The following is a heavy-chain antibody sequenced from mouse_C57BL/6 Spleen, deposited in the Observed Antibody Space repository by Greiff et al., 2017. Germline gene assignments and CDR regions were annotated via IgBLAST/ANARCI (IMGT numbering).Heavy chain of an antibody. Sequence: QVQLQQPGAELVMPGASVKLSCKASGYTFTSYWMHWVKQRPGQGLEWIGEIDPSDSYTNYNQKFKGQSTLTVDKSPSTAYMQLSSLTSEDSAVYYCARVVPYAMDYWGQGTSVTVSS. V-gene: IGHV1-69*01. J-gene: IGHJ4*01. CDR3: ARVVPYAMDY. CDR1: GYTFTSYW. D-gene: IGHD1-1*01. CDR2: IDPSDSYT.